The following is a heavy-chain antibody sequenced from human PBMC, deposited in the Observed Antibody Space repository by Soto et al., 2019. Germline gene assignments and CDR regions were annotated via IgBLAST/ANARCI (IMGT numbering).Heavy chain of an antibody. CDR2: ISSSSSTI. CDR1: GFTFSSYS. CDR3: ARALSSSSQFFEGSRNWFDP. V-gene: IGHV3-48*01. J-gene: IGHJ5*02. D-gene: IGHD2-2*01. Sequence: EVQLVESGGGLVQPGGSLRLSCAASGFTFSSYSMNWVRQAPGKGLEWVSYISSSSSTIYYADSVKGRFTISRDNAKNSLYLQVSSLRAEDTAVYYCARALSSSSQFFEGSRNWFDPWGQGTLVTVSS.